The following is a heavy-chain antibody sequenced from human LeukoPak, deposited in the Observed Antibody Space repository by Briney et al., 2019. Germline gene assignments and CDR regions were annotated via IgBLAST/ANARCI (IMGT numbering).Heavy chain of an antibody. V-gene: IGHV1-24*01. CDR3: ATDLITGTLFDY. D-gene: IGHD1-20*01. CDR2: FDPEDGET. J-gene: IGHJ4*02. Sequence: ASVTVSCKVSGYTLTELSMHWVRQAPGKGLEWMGGFDPEDGETIYAQKFQGRVTMTEDTSTDTAYMELSSLRSEDTAVYYCATDLITGTLFDYWGQGTLVTVSS. CDR1: GYTLTELS.